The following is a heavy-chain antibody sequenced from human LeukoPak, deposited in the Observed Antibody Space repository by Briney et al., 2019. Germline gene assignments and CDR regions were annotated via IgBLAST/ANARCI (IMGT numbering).Heavy chain of an antibody. CDR2: INPNSGGT. V-gene: IGHV1-2*02. CDR3: ARDCGELRGMDV. Sequence: ASVKVSCKASGYTFTGYYMHWVRQAPGQGLEWMGWINPNSGGTNYAQKFQGRVTVTRDTSISTAYMVLSRLRSDDTAVYYCARDCGELRGMDVWGQGTTVTVSS. D-gene: IGHD1-7*01. CDR1: GYTFTGYY. J-gene: IGHJ6*02.